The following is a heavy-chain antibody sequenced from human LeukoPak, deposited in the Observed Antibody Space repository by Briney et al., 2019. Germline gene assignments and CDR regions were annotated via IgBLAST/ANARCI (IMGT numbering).Heavy chain of an antibody. V-gene: IGHV3-74*01. D-gene: IGHD2-2*01. Sequence: GGSLRLSCAASGFTFSNYWMHWVRQAPGKGLVWVSRISGDGSSLTYADSVKGRFTISRDNAKNTLYLQMNTLRVEDTAVYHCVREFSSTSLYWGQGTLVTVSS. CDR3: VREFSSTSLY. CDR1: GFTFSNYW. J-gene: IGHJ4*02. CDR2: ISGDGSSL.